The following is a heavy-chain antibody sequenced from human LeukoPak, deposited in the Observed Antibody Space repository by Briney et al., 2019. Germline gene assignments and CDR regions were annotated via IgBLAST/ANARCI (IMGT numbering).Heavy chain of an antibody. CDR2: INPNSGGT. J-gene: IGHJ4*02. D-gene: IGHD3-22*01. CDR1: GYTFTGYY. Sequence: ASVKVSCKASGYTFTGYYMHWVRQAPGQGLEWMGRINPNSGGTSYAQKFQGRVTMTRDTSISTAYMELSRLRSDDTAVYYCARWGANYYDSSGTYCFDYWGQGTLVTVSS. V-gene: IGHV1-2*06. CDR3: ARWGANYYDSSGTYCFDY.